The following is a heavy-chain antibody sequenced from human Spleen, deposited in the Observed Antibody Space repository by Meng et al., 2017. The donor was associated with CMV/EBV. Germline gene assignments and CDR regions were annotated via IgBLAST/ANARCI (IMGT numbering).Heavy chain of an antibody. Sequence: SETLSLTCTVSGGSISKSSYYWALVRQPPGKGLEWIGSIYYSGSTDYNPSLKSLVTISVDTAKNQFSLKLSSVTAADTAVYYCTRRRIMIFGVVIIPVYYFDYWGQGTLVTVSS. CDR1: GGSISKSSYY. V-gene: IGHV4-39*01. J-gene: IGHJ4*02. CDR3: TRRRIMIFGVVIIPVYYFDY. CDR2: IYYSGST. D-gene: IGHD3-3*01.